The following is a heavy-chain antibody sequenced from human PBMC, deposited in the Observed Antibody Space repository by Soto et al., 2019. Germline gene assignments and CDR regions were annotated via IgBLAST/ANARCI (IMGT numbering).Heavy chain of an antibody. V-gene: IGHV3-33*01. CDR3: ARDSGIVIWGSYRSDTNRFDY. CDR1: GFTFSSYG. Sequence: PGGSLRLSCAASGFTFSSYGMHWVRQAPGKGLEWVAVIWYDGSNKYYADSVKGRFTISRDNSKNTLYLQMNSLRAEDTAVYYCARDSGIVIWGSYRSDTNRFDYWGQGTLVTVSS. CDR2: IWYDGSNK. J-gene: IGHJ4*02. D-gene: IGHD3-16*02.